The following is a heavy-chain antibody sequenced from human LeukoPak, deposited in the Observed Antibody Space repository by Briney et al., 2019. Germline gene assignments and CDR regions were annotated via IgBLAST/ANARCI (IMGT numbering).Heavy chain of an antibody. Sequence: PGGSLRLSCAASGFTFSSYSMNWVRQAPGKGLEWVSSISSSSSYIYYADSVKGRFTISRDNAKSSLYLQMSSLRAEDAAVYYCARHGDYDYFDYWGQGTLVTVSS. V-gene: IGHV3-21*04. CDR3: ARHGDYDYFDY. J-gene: IGHJ4*02. CDR1: GFTFSSYS. CDR2: ISSSSSYI. D-gene: IGHD4-17*01.